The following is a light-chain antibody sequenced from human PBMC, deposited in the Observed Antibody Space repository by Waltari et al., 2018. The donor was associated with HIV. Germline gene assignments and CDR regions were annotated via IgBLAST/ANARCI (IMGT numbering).Light chain of an antibody. CDR1: NIGSKN. J-gene: IGLJ2*01. Sequence: SYELTQPLSVSVALGQTARITCGGNNIGSKNVHWYQQKPGQAPVLVIYRDSKRPVGFLERFSGSNSGNTATLTISRAQAGDEADYYCQVWDSSTDVVFGGGTKLTVL. CDR3: QVWDSSTDVV. V-gene: IGLV3-9*01. CDR2: RDS.